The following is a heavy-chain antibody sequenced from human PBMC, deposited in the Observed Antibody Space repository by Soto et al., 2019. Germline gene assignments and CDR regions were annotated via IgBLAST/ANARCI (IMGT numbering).Heavy chain of an antibody. D-gene: IGHD6-19*01. J-gene: IGHJ3*02. CDR1: GYTFTVYY. CDR3: ARAAGTGAFDI. CDR2: INPNSGGT. V-gene: IGHV1-2*02. Sequence: ASVKVSCKASGYTFTVYYMHGVRQAPGQGLEWMGWINPNSGGTNYAQKFQGRVTMTRDTSISTAYMELSRLRSDDTAVYYCARAAGTGAFDIWGQGTMVTVSS.